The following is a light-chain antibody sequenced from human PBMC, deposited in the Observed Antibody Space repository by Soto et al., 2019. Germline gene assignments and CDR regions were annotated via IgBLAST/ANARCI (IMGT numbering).Light chain of an antibody. V-gene: IGLV3-21*04. Sequence: SYELNQPPSVSVAPGKTARITCGGNNIGSKSVHWYQQKPGQAPVLVIYYDSDRPSGIPERFSGSNSGNTATLTISRVEAGDEADYYCQVWDSSSDRGVVFGGGTKVTVL. CDR3: QVWDSSSDRGVV. CDR2: YDS. J-gene: IGLJ2*01. CDR1: NIGSKS.